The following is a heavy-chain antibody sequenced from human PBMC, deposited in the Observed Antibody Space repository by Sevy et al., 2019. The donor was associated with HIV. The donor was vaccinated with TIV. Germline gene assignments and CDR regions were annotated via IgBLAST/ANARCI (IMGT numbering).Heavy chain of an antibody. CDR1: GFPVSSSY. Sequence: GGSLRLSCAVSGFPVSSSYMNWVRQAPGKGLEWVSVFYTGSKTDYADSVKGRFTVSRDNSKNTLYLQMNGLRAEDTAVYYCARDKNAYYYGLDVWGQGTTVTVSS. V-gene: IGHV3-53*01. CDR3: ARDKNAYYYGLDV. CDR2: FYTGSKT. J-gene: IGHJ6*02.